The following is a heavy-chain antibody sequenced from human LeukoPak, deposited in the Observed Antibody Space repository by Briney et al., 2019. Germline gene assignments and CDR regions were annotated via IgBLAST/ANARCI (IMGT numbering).Heavy chain of an antibody. CDR1: GGSINNYY. V-gene: IGHV4-4*07. Sequence: PSETLSLTCTVSGGSINNYYWSWIRLPAGKGLEWIGRIYTRGSTNYNPSLKSRVTMSVDTSKNQFSLKLSSVTAADTAVYYCARGRYCSADICSGGDAFDIWGQGTMVSVSS. D-gene: IGHD2-15*01. J-gene: IGHJ3*02. CDR2: IYTRGST. CDR3: ARGRYCSADICSGGDAFDI.